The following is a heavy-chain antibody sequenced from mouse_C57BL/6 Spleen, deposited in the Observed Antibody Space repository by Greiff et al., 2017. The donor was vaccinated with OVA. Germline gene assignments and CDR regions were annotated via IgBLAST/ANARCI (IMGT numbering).Heavy chain of an antibody. CDR1: GFTFSDYG. V-gene: IGHV5-17*01. Sequence: EVMLVESGGGLVKPGGSLKLSCAASGFTFSDYGMNWVRQAPEKGLEWVAYISSGSSTIYYADTVKGRFTISRDNAKNTLFRQMTSLRSEDTAMYYCARGWANWYCDVWGTGTTVTVSS. J-gene: IGHJ1*03. CDR3: ARGWANWYCDV. CDR2: ISSGSSTI. D-gene: IGHD3-3*01.